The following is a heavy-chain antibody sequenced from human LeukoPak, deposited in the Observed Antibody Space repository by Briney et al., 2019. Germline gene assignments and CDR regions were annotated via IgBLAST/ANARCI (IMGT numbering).Heavy chain of an antibody. CDR3: ARGNPIVVVPVAMVEDWFDP. V-gene: IGHV4-59*01. D-gene: IGHD2-2*01. CDR2: IYYSGST. Sequence: SETLSLTCTVSGGSISSYYWSWIRQPPGKGLEWIGYIYYSGSTNYNPSLKSRVTISVDTSKNQFSLKLSSVTAADTAVYYCARGNPIVVVPVAMVEDWFDPWGLGTLVTVSS. CDR1: GGSISSYY. J-gene: IGHJ5*02.